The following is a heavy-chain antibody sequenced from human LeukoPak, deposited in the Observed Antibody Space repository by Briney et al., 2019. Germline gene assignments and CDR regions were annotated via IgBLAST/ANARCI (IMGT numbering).Heavy chain of an antibody. D-gene: IGHD2-15*01. CDR3: ARARGYCSGGSCPALGGMDV. CDR1: GFTFSSYG. Sequence: GRSLRLSCAASGFTFSSYGMLWVRQAPGKGLEWVAVKWYDGSNKYYADSVKGRFTISRDNSKNTLYLQMNSLRAEDTAVYYCARARGYCSGGSCPALGGMDVWGKGTTVTVSS. V-gene: IGHV3-33*01. CDR2: KWYDGSNK. J-gene: IGHJ6*04.